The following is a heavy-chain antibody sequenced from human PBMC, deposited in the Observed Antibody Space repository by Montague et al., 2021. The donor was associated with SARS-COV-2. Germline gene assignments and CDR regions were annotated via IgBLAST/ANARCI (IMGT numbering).Heavy chain of an antibody. Sequence: CAISGDSVSITAAAWNWIRQSPSRGLECLGRTYYRSEWHTDYAVSVECRLAIDADTSKNQFSLQLHSVTPEDSAVYYCASGWTLFDWGQGTLVTVSA. J-gene: IGHJ4*02. V-gene: IGHV6-1*01. CDR3: ASGWTLFD. CDR2: TYYRSEWHT. CDR1: GDSVSITAAA. D-gene: IGHD3-10*02.